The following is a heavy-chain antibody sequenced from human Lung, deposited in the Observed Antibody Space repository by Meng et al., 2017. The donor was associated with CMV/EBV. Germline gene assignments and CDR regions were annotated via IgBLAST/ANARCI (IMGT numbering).Heavy chain of an antibody. D-gene: IGHD3-22*01. J-gene: IGHJ5*02. CDR2: INQHGSEN. CDR1: GFAFSNYW. V-gene: IGHV3-7*01. Sequence: GRSLRLXCAASGFAFSNYWMTWIRQAPGKGLEWVGNINQHGSENQYADSVRGRFTISRDNARNSVYLQMNTLRAEDTAVYYCATTYYYDDTDYPSGQGTLVTVSS. CDR3: ATTYYYDDTDYP.